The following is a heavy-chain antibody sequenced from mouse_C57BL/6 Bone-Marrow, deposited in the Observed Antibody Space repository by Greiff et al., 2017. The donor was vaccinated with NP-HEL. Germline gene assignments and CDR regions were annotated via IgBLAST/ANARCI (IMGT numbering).Heavy chain of an antibody. J-gene: IGHJ1*03. V-gene: IGHV1-62-2*01. CDR2: FYPGSGSI. CDR1: GYTFTEYT. Sequence: VQLQQSGAELVKPGASVKLSCKASGYTFTEYTIHWVKQRSGQGLEWIGWFYPGSGSIKYNEKFKDKATLTAAKSSSTVYMELSRLTSEDSAVYFCARHERYYYGSSYGGYFDVWGTGTTVTVSS. D-gene: IGHD1-1*01. CDR3: ARHERYYYGSSYGGYFDV.